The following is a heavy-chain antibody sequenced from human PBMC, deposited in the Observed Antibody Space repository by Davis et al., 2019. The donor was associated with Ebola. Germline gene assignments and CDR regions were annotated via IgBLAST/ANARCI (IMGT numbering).Heavy chain of an antibody. D-gene: IGHD3-10*01. CDR3: AREEWYYGSGSYYSPYYFDY. V-gene: IGHV1-8*01. Sequence: ASVKVSCKASGYTFTSYDINWVRQATGQGLEWMGWMNPNSGNTGYAQKFQGRVTMTRNTSISTANMELSSLRSEDTAVYYCAREEWYYGSGSYYSPYYFDYWGQGTLVTVSS. CDR1: GYTFTSYD. CDR2: MNPNSGNT. J-gene: IGHJ4*02.